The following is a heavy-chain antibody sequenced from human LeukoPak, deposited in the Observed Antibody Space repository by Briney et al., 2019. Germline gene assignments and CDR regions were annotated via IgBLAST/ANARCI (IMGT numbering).Heavy chain of an antibody. V-gene: IGHV1-8*01. CDR1: GYTFTTYD. J-gene: IGHJ4*02. Sequence: ASVKVSCKTSGYTFTTYDINWVRQATGQGLEWVGWMNPNSGNTGYAQRFQGRVTITRDTSASTAYMELSSLRSEDTAVYYCARGRCLGSTNCYYFDSWGQGTLVTVSS. CDR3: ARGRCLGSTNCYYFDS. D-gene: IGHD5/OR15-5a*01. CDR2: MNPNSGNT.